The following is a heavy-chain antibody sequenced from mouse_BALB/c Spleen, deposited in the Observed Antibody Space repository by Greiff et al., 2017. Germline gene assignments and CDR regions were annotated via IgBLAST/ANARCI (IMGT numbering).Heavy chain of an antibody. J-gene: IGHJ4*01. Sequence: VQLQQSGPSLVKPSQTLSLTCSVTGDSITSGYWNWIRKFPGNKLEYMGYISYSGSTYYNPSLKSRISITRDTSKNQYYLQLNSVTTEDTATYYCARCYYGSSPYYAMDYWGQGTSVTVSS. V-gene: IGHV3-8*02. CDR2: ISYSGST. CDR3: ARCYYGSSPYYAMDY. CDR1: GDSITSGY. D-gene: IGHD1-1*01.